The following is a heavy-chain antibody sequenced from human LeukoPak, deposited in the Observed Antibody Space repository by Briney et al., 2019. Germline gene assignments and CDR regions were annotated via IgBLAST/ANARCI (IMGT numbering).Heavy chain of an antibody. CDR1: GFTFSTYG. CDR2: IWYDGINK. J-gene: IGHJ5*02. D-gene: IGHD7-27*01. Sequence: GRSLRLSCAASGFTFSTYGMHWVRQAPGKGLEWVAVIWYDGINKYYADSVKGRFTISRDNSKNTLYLQINSLRAEDTAVYYCARDGSLGMTPNWFDPWGQGTLVTVSS. V-gene: IGHV3-33*01. CDR3: ARDGSLGMTPNWFDP.